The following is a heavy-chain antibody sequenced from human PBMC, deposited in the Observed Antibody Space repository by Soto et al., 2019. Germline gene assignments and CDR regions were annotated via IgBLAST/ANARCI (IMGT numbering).Heavy chain of an antibody. V-gene: IGHV4-31*03. CDR2: IYYSGST. Sequence: PSDTLSLTCTLSGHSISRRGYYWSWIRQHPGKGLEWIGYIYYSGSTYYNPSLKSRVTISVDTSKNQFSLKLSSVTAAVTAVYYYASGSNNRNRDNDSWGQRTVVTVS. CDR3: ASGSNNRNRDNDS. CDR1: GHSISRRGYY. D-gene: IGHD1-1*01. J-gene: IGHJ4*02.